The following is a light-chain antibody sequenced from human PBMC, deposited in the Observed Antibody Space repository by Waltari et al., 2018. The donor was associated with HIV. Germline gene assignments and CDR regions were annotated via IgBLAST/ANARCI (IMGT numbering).Light chain of an antibody. V-gene: IGLV2-14*01. Sequence: HSALTQPASVSGSLGQSVTISCTARTSDIGTFVSWYRQYPEKAPQLILSGIIRRPSGISSRFSGSKSGDTASLTISGLQPDDEALYYCSAPVDTDFVVFGGGTFLTVL. CDR1: TSDIGTF. CDR2: GII. J-gene: IGLJ2*01. CDR3: SAPVDTDFVV.